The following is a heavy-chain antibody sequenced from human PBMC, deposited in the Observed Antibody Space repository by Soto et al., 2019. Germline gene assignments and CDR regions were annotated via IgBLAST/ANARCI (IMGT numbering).Heavy chain of an antibody. CDR1: GFTFSSYA. D-gene: IGHD1-26*01. V-gene: IGHV3-23*01. Sequence: EVPLLESGGGLVQPGGSLRLSCAASGFTFSSYAMSWVRQAPGKGLEWVSAISGSGGSTYYADSVKGRFTISRDNSKNTLYLQMNSLRAEDTAVYYCAKDLVGEPLPIGYWGQGTLVTVSS. CDR2: ISGSGGST. J-gene: IGHJ4*02. CDR3: AKDLVGEPLPIGY.